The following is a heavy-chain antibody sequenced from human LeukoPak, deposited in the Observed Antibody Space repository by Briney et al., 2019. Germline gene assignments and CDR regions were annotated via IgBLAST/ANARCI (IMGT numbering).Heavy chain of an antibody. V-gene: IGHV1-69*05. Sequence: SVKVSCKASGGTFSSYAISWVRQAPGQGLEWMGGIIPIFGTANYAQKFQGRVTITTDESTSTAYMELSSPRSEDTAVYYCARTLSGQWLTKSADNWFDPWGQGTLVTVSS. CDR2: IIPIFGTA. CDR1: GGTFSSYA. D-gene: IGHD6-19*01. CDR3: ARTLSGQWLTKSADNWFDP. J-gene: IGHJ5*02.